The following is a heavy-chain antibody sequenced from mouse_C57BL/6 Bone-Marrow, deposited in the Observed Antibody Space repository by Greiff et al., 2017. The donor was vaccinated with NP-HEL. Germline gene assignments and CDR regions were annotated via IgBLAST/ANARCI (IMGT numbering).Heavy chain of an antibody. J-gene: IGHJ3*01. CDR2: IYPRSGNT. D-gene: IGHD1-1*01. V-gene: IGHV1-81*01. CDR1: GYTFTSYG. Sequence: VKLVESGAELARPGASVKLSCKASGYTFTSYGISWVKQRPGQGLEWIGEIYPRSGNTYYNEKFKGKATLTADKSSSTAYMELRSLTSEDSAVYFCARYYYVSSPWFAYWGQGTLVTVSA. CDR3: ARYYYVSSPWFAY.